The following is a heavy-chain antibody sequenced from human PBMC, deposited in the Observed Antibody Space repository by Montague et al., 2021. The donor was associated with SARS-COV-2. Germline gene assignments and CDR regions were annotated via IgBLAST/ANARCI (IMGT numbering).Heavy chain of an antibody. V-gene: IGHV4-39*01. Sequence: SETLSLTCTVSGGSISSSSYYWGWHRPPPGKGLEWFGSNYYTRSTYSXXXLERRVTISVDTSKNQFSLKLSSVTAADTAVYYCARKASRGITIFGVVTASYYSDYTGQGTLVTVSS. CDR1: GGSISSSSYY. CDR3: ARKASRGITIFGVVTASYYSDY. CDR2: NYYTRST. D-gene: IGHD3-3*01. J-gene: IGHJ4*02.